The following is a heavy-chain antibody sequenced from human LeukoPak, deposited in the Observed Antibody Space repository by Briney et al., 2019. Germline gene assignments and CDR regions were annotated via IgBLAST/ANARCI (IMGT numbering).Heavy chain of an antibody. Sequence: GGSLRLSCAASGFTFDDYTMHWVRQAPGKGLEWVSLISWDGGSTYYADSVKGRFTISRDNSKNSLYLQMNSLRTEDTALYYCEKASWGLWYYMDVWGKGTTVTVSS. J-gene: IGHJ6*03. CDR2: ISWDGGST. CDR3: EKASWGLWYYMDV. V-gene: IGHV3-43*01. D-gene: IGHD2-2*01. CDR1: GFTFDDYT.